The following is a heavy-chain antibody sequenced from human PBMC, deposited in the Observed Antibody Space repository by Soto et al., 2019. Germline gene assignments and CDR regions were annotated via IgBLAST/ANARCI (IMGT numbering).Heavy chain of an antibody. CDR2: INHSGVT. Sequence: SETLSLTCAVYGGSFSVYYWAWIRQPPGKGLEWIGEINHSGVTNYNPSLKSRVTISVDTSERQFSLRLSSVIAADTAVYYCARGEGDCTSTSCFTGWFDHWGQGTRVTVSS. CDR1: GGSFSVYY. V-gene: IGHV4-34*01. D-gene: IGHD2-2*02. CDR3: ARGEGDCTSTSCFTGWFDH. J-gene: IGHJ5*02.